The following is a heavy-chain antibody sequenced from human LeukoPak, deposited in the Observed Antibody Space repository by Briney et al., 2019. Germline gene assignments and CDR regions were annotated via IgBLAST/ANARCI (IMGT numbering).Heavy chain of an antibody. CDR2: INHSGST. CDR3: ARGTRVSYGRNSHFDY. V-gene: IGHV4-34*01. D-gene: IGHD5-18*01. Sequence: PSETLSLTCAVYGGSFSGYYWSWIRQPPGKGLEWIGEINHSGSTNYNPSLKSRVTISVDTSKNQFSLKLSSVTAADTAVYYCARGTRVSYGRNSHFDYWGQGTLVTVSS. J-gene: IGHJ4*02. CDR1: GGSFSGYY.